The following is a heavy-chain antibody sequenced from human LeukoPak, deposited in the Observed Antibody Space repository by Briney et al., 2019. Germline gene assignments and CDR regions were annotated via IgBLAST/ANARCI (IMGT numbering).Heavy chain of an antibody. Sequence: ASVKVSCKASGYTFTSYDINWVRQATGQGLEWMGWMNPNSGNTGYAQKFQGRVTMTRNTSISTAYMELSSLRSGDTAVYYCATEHYGTGDFDYWGQGTLVTVSS. CDR3: ATEHYGTGDFDY. CDR2: MNPNSGNT. CDR1: GYTFTSYD. V-gene: IGHV1-8*01. D-gene: IGHD2-8*02. J-gene: IGHJ4*02.